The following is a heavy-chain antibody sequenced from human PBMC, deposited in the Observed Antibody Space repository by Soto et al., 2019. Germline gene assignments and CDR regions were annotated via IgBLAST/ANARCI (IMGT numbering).Heavy chain of an antibody. D-gene: IGHD3-10*01. CDR3: AKDFTHWFGDHFYYYYGMDV. J-gene: IGHJ6*02. V-gene: IGHV3-30*18. CDR2: MSYDGSK. CDR1: GFTFSSYG. Sequence: GGSLRLSCAAAGFTFSSYGMHWVRQAPGTGLEWVAVMSYDGSKYYADTVKGRFTISRDNSKNTLYLQINSLRPEDTAVYYCAKDFTHWFGDHFYYYYGMDVWGQGTTVTVSS.